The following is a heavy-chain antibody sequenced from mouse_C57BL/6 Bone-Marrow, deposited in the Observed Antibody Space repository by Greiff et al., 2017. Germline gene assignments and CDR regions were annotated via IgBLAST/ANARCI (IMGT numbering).Heavy chain of an antibody. V-gene: IGHV14-4*01. CDR1: GFNIKDDY. D-gene: IGHD1-1*01. Sequence: VQLQQSGAELVRPGASVKLSCTASGFNIKDDYMHWVKQRPEQGLEWIGWIDPENGDTEYASKFQGKATITADTSSHTAYLQLSSLTSEDTAVYYCTSSSYYGSSPYAMDYWGQGTSVTVSS. CDR2: IDPENGDT. CDR3: TSSSYYGSSPYAMDY. J-gene: IGHJ4*01.